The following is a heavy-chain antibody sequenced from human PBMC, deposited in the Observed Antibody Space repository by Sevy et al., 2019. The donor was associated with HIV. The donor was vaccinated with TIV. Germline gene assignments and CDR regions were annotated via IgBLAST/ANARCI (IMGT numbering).Heavy chain of an antibody. CDR3: ARGDDYGDYVFVY. CDR1: GFTFSSYE. Sequence: GGSLRLSCAASGFTFSSYEMNWVRQAPGRGLEWVSYISSSGSTIYYADSVKGRFTISRDNAKNSLYLQMNSLRAEDTAVYYCARGDDYGDYVFVYWGQRTLVTVSS. V-gene: IGHV3-48*03. D-gene: IGHD4-17*01. J-gene: IGHJ4*02. CDR2: ISSSGSTI.